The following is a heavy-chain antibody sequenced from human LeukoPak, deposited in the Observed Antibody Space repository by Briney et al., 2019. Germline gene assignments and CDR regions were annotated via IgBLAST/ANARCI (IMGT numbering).Heavy chain of an antibody. J-gene: IGHJ6*02. Sequence: ASVKVSCKASGYTFTSYDINWVRQATGQGLEWMGWMNPNSGNTGYAQKFQGRVTMTRNTSISTAYMELSSLRSEDTAVYYCARVFRVRGVITSYYYYYGMDVWGQGTTVTVSS. V-gene: IGHV1-8*01. D-gene: IGHD3-10*01. CDR3: ARVFRVRGVITSYYYYYGMDV. CDR1: GYTFTSYD. CDR2: MNPNSGNT.